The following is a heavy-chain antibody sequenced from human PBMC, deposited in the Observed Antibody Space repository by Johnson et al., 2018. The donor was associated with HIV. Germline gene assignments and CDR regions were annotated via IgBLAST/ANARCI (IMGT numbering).Heavy chain of an antibody. Sequence: QMQLVEYGGGVVQPGRSLRLSCAASGFTFSSYAMHWVRQAPGKGLEWVAVISYDGSNKYYADSVKGRFTISRDDSKNTLYLQMNSLKTEDTAVYYCTTHYYDSSGPPENPHLAAFDIWGQGTMVTVSS. CDR2: ISYDGSNK. V-gene: IGHV3-30-3*01. CDR1: GFTFSSYA. D-gene: IGHD3-22*01. J-gene: IGHJ3*02. CDR3: TTHYYDSSGPPENPHLAAFDI.